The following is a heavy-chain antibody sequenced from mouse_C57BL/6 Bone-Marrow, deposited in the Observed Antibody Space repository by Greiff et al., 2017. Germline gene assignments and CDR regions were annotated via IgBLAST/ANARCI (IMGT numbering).Heavy chain of an antibody. CDR2: IWRGGST. D-gene: IGHD2-4*01. V-gene: IGHV2-5*01. Sequence: VNLVESGPGLVQPSQSLSITCTVSGFSLTSYGVHWVRQSPGKGLEWLGVIWRGGSTDYNAAFMSRLSITKDNSKSQVFFKMNSLQADDTAIYYWATPYYPLRVGYAMDYWGQGTSVTVSS. J-gene: IGHJ4*01. CDR3: ATPYYPLRVGYAMDY. CDR1: GFSLTSYG.